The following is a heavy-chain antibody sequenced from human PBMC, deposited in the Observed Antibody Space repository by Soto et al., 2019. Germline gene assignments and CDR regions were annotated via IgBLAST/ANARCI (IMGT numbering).Heavy chain of an antibody. CDR3: ARSHSSGSFGYYYYGMDV. Sequence: GESLKISCKGSGYSFTSYWISWVRQMPGKGLEWMGRIDPSDSYTNYSSSFQGHVTISADKSISTAYLQWSSLKASDTAMYYCARSHSSGSFGYYYYGMDVWGQGTTVTVSS. J-gene: IGHJ6*02. D-gene: IGHD6-19*01. CDR2: IDPSDSYT. CDR1: GYSFTSYW. V-gene: IGHV5-10-1*01.